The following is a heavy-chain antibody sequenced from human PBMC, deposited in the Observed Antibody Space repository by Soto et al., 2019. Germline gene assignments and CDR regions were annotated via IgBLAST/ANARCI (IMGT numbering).Heavy chain of an antibody. Sequence: GGSRRLSCAASGFTFSSYAMHWVRQAPGKGLEWVAVISYDGSNKYYADSVKGRFTISRGNSKKTLYLQMNSLRAEDTAVYYCARSAVAGRGWFDPWGQGTLVTVSS. CDR2: ISYDGSNK. V-gene: IGHV3-30-3*01. D-gene: IGHD6-19*01. CDR1: GFTFSSYA. J-gene: IGHJ5*02. CDR3: ARSAVAGRGWFDP.